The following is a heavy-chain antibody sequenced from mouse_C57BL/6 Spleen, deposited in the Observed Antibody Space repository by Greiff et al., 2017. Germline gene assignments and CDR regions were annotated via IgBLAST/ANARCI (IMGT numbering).Heavy chain of an antibody. CDR1: GYTFTSYW. D-gene: IGHD1-1*01. CDR2: IDPSDSYT. J-gene: IGHJ3*01. CDR3: ASGGYYGSTPFAY. Sequence: QVQLKQPGAELVMPGASVKLSCKASGYTFTSYWMHWVKQRPGQGLEWIGEIDPSDSYTNYNQKFKGKSTLTVDKSSSTAYMQLSSLTSEDSAVYYCASGGYYGSTPFAYWGQGTLVTVSA. V-gene: IGHV1-69*01.